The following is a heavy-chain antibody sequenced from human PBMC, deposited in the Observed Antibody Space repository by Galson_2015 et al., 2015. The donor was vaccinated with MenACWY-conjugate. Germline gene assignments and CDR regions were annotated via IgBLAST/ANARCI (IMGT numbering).Heavy chain of an antibody. V-gene: IGHV3-15*01. D-gene: IGHD2-15*01. CDR2: IKCRTDGGTT. Sequence: SLRLSCATSGLTFSNVWMSWVRQAPGKGLEWVARIKCRTDGGTTDYATPVKGRSTILRDDSTNTLYLQMNSLKIEDTAMYFCTRDRDVGGSRWWFDPWGQGTLVTVSS. CDR3: TRDRDVGGSRWWFDP. CDR1: GLTFSNVW. J-gene: IGHJ5*02.